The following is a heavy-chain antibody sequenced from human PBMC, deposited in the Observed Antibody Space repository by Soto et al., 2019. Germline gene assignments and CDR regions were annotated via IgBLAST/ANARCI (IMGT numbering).Heavy chain of an antibody. D-gene: IGHD6-19*01. Sequence: GGSLRLSCGAPGFIFDDYAMMWVRQTPGKGLEWVSATSGSGVTTYYADSVKGRFTISRDNSKNTLYLQMNSLRADDTALYYCARVHTSGWFADSWGQGTRVTVSS. CDR1: GFIFDDYA. CDR2: TSGSGVTT. CDR3: ARVHTSGWFADS. J-gene: IGHJ4*02. V-gene: IGHV3-23*01.